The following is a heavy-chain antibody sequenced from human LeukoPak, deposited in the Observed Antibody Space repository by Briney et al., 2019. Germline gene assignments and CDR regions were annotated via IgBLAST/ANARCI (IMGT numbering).Heavy chain of an antibody. J-gene: IGHJ4*02. CDR2: IKQVGSEK. CDR1: GFTFSSYW. Sequence: PGGSLRLSCAASGFTFSSYWMSWVRQAPGKGLEWVADIKQVGSEKYYVDSVKGRFTISRDNAKNSLYLQMNSLRAEDTAVYYCARESVAVAADDYWGQGTLVTVS. D-gene: IGHD6-19*01. CDR3: ARESVAVAADDY. V-gene: IGHV3-7*01.